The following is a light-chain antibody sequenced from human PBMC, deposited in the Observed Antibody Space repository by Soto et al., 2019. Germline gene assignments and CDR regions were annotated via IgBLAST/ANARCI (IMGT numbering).Light chain of an antibody. J-gene: IGKJ1*01. Sequence: EIVMTQSPATLSVSPGERATLSCRASQSVSSSYLAWYQQKPGQAPRLLIYGASNRATGIPDRFSGSGSGTEFTLTISSLQSEDFALYYCQQYNDWPLTFGQGTKVDIK. CDR1: QSVSSSY. CDR3: QQYNDWPLT. CDR2: GAS. V-gene: IGKV3D-15*01.